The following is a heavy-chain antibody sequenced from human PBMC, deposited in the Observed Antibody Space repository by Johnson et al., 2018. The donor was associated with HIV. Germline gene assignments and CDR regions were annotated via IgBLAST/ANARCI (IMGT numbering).Heavy chain of an antibody. V-gene: IGHV3-15*01. D-gene: IGHD6-6*01. CDR3: TRRYSISSRGYDI. J-gene: IGHJ3*02. CDR2: IKSKTDGATT. CDR1: GFTFSNAW. Sequence: VQLVESGGGLVKPGGSLRLSCAASGFTFSNAWMTWVRQAPGKGLEWVGRIKSKTDGATTDYAAPVKGRFTISRDDSKNTAYLQMNSLKTEDTAVYYCTRRYSISSRGYDIWGQGTLVTVSS.